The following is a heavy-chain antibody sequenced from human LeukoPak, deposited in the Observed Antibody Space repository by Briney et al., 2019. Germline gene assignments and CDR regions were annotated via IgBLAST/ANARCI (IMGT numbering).Heavy chain of an antibody. CDR2: ISWNSGSI. V-gene: IGHV3-9*01. D-gene: IGHD5-24*01. CDR3: ARDRDGYNSFDY. CDR1: GFTFDDYA. Sequence: GGSLRLSCAASGFTFDDYAMHWVRQAPGKGLEWVSGISWNSGSIGYADSVKGRFTISRDNAKNSLYLQMNSLRAEDTAVYYCARDRDGYNSFDYWGQGTLVTVSS. J-gene: IGHJ4*02.